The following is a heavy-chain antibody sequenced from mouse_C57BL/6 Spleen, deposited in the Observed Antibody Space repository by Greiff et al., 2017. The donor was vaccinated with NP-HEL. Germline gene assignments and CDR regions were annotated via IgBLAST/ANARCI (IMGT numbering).Heavy chain of an antibody. D-gene: IGHD1-1*01. CDR2: ISYSGST. CDR3: AREGDYYYGSSYDWYFDV. Sequence: EVKLMESGPGMVKPSQSLSLTCTVTGYSITSGYDWHWIRHFPGNKLEWMGYISYSGSTNYNPSLKSRISITHDTSKNHFFLKLNSVTTEDTATYYCAREGDYYYGSSYDWYFDVWGTGTTVTVSS. V-gene: IGHV3-1*01. J-gene: IGHJ1*03. CDR1: GYSITSGYD.